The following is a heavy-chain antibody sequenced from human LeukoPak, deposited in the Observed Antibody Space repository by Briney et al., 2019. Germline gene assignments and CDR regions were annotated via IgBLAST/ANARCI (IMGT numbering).Heavy chain of an antibody. D-gene: IGHD3-22*01. CDR2: INPNSGVT. Sequence: ASVKVSCKASGYTFTGSYIHWVRQAPGQGLEWMGWINPNSGVTNYAQKFQGRVTMTRDTSISTAYMELSRPGSDDTAVYYCARDLRDSSGYYLFSYWGQGTLVTVSS. V-gene: IGHV1-2*02. J-gene: IGHJ4*02. CDR3: ARDLRDSSGYYLFSY. CDR1: GYTFTGSY.